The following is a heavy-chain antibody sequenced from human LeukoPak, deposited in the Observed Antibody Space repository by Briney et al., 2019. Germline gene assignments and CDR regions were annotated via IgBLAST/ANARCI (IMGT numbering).Heavy chain of an antibody. CDR2: IRGDAGDK. J-gene: IGHJ4*02. CDR1: GFTFSRYW. CDR3: ARDVAGALDF. Sequence: GGSLSLSCAATGFTFSRYWMAWVRQAPGKGLEWVANIRGDAGDKGYADSVKGRFTISRDSGKNSLYLQMNSLTDKDTAVYYCARDVAGALDFWGQGTLLIVSS. V-gene: IGHV3-7*01. D-gene: IGHD6-19*01.